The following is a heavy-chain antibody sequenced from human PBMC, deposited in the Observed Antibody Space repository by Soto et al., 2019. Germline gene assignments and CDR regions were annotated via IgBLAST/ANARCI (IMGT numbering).Heavy chain of an antibody. CDR2: TYYRSKWYN. CDR3: ARTYYDFWSGQGLGMDV. Sequence: SPTLSLTCAISGNSISNNSAAWESIRQTPSRGLEWLGRTYYRSKWYNDYAVSVKSRITINPDTSKNQFSLQLNSVTPEDTAVYYCARTYYDFWSGQGLGMDVWGQGTTVTVSS. CDR1: GNSISNNSAA. V-gene: IGHV6-1*01. J-gene: IGHJ6*02. D-gene: IGHD3-3*01.